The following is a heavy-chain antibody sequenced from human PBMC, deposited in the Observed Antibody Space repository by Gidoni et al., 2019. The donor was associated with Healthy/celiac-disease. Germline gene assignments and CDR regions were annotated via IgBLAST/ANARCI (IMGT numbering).Heavy chain of an antibody. CDR1: GFTFSSYD. CDR2: IRCSGGST. Sequence: VQLLESGGGLVQPGGSLRLSCAASGFTFSSYDLRGVRQAPGKGLEWVSAIRCSGGSTYYAGSVKGRFTISRDNSKNTLYLQMNSLRAEDTAVYYCAKEGRFGELSDYYYYYMDVWGKGTTVTVSS. V-gene: IGHV3-23*01. CDR3: AKEGRFGELSDYYYYYMDV. D-gene: IGHD3-10*01. J-gene: IGHJ6*03.